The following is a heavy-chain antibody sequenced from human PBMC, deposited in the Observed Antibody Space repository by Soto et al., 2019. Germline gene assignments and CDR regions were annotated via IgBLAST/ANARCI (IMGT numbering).Heavy chain of an antibody. CDR1: GGTFSSYA. V-gene: IGHV1-69*06. Sequence: ASVKVSCKASGGTFSSYAISWVRQAPGQGLEWMGGIIPIFGTANYAQKFQGRVTITADKSTSTAYMELSSLRSEDTAVYYCARKRWSGYYTVGYRYFYGMDVWGQGTTVTVS. J-gene: IGHJ6*02. CDR3: ARKRWSGYYTVGYRYFYGMDV. D-gene: IGHD3-3*01. CDR2: IIPIFGTA.